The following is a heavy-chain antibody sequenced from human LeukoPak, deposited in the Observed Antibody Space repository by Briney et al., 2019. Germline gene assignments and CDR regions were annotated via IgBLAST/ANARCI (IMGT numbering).Heavy chain of an antibody. CDR2: IYYSGST. CDR3: ARDEEWLRYFDY. V-gene: IGHV4-39*07. D-gene: IGHD5-12*01. CDR1: GGSISSSSYY. Sequence: PSGTLSLTCTVSGGSISSSSYYWGWIRQPPGKGLEWIGSIYYSGSTYYNPSLKSRVTISVDTSKNQFSLELSSVTAADTAVYYCARDEEWLRYFDYWGQGTLVTVSS. J-gene: IGHJ4*02.